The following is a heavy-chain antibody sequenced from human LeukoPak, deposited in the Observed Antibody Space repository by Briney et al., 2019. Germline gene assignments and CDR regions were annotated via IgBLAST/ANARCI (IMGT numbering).Heavy chain of an antibody. CDR2: IKAKTDGETA. CDR1: GFTFSNAW. J-gene: IGHJ4*02. CDR3: TTDLGRGSGSLPDY. V-gene: IGHV3-15*01. D-gene: IGHD3-10*01. Sequence: GGSLRLSCAASGFTFSNAWMSWVRQAPGKGLEWVGPIKAKTDGETADYVAPVIGRFIISRDDSKNTLDLQMSSLKTEDTGVYYCTTDLGRGSGSLPDYWGQGTLVTVSS.